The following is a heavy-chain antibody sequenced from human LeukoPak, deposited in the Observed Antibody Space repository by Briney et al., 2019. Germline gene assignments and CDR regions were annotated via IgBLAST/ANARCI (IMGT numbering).Heavy chain of an antibody. V-gene: IGHV3-21*01. D-gene: IGHD5-12*01. CDR2: ISSSSSYI. Sequence: GGSLRLSCAASGLSVSNNYMSWVRQAPGKGLEWVSSISSSSSYIYYADSVKGRFTISRDKAKNSLYLQMNSLRAEDTAIYYCAREGMVATFDYWGQGTLVTVSS. CDR1: GLSVSNNY. J-gene: IGHJ4*02. CDR3: AREGMVATFDY.